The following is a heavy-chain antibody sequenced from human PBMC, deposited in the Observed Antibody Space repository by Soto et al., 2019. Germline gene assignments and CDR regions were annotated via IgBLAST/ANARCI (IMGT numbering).Heavy chain of an antibody. J-gene: IGHJ4*02. D-gene: IGHD3-22*01. Sequence: QVQLQQWGAGLLKPSETLSLTCAVYGGSFSGYYWSWIRQPPGKGLEWIGEINHSGSTNYNPSLKSRVTISVDTSKNQFSLKLSSVTAADTAVYYCARDEATYYYASSGYPYDYWGQGTLVTVSS. CDR1: GGSFSGYY. CDR2: INHSGST. V-gene: IGHV4-34*01. CDR3: ARDEATYYYASSGYPYDY.